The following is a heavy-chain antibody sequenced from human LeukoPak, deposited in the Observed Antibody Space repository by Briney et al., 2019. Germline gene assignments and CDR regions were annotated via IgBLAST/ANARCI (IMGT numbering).Heavy chain of an antibody. Sequence: GRSLRLSCVASGFSLEDYAMHWVRHAPGKRLEWVSGISWNSGVTVYADSVRGRFTIYRDNAKNSLCLPMHSLRVEDTALYYCAKDRGISPNYYMDVWGKGTTVTVSS. D-gene: IGHD1-26*01. CDR3: AKDRGISPNYYMDV. CDR2: ISWNSGVT. J-gene: IGHJ6*03. V-gene: IGHV3-9*01. CDR1: GFSLEDYA.